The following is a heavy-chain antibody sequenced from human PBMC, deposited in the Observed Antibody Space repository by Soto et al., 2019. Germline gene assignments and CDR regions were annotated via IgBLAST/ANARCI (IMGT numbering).Heavy chain of an antibody. Sequence: ASVKVSCKASGYTFTSYDINWVRQATRQGLEWMGWMNPNSGNTGYAQKFQGRVTMTRNTSISTAYMELSSLRSEDTAVYYCARGTSITIFGVVTTNVDYWGQGTLVTVSS. CDR1: GYTFTSYD. CDR3: ARGTSITIFGVVTTNVDY. V-gene: IGHV1-8*01. D-gene: IGHD3-3*01. J-gene: IGHJ4*02. CDR2: MNPNSGNT.